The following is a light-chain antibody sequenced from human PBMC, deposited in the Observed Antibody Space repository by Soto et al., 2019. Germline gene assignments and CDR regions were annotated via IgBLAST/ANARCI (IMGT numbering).Light chain of an antibody. CDR2: LNSDGSH. CDR1: SGHSNYA. J-gene: IGLJ3*02. Sequence: QPVLTKSPSASASLGASVKLTCTLSSGHSNYAIAWHQQQPEKGPRYLMKLNSDGSHSKGDGIPDRFSGSSSGAERYLTISSLQSEDEADYYCQTWGTGFWVFGGGTKVTVL. CDR3: QTWGTGFWV. V-gene: IGLV4-69*01.